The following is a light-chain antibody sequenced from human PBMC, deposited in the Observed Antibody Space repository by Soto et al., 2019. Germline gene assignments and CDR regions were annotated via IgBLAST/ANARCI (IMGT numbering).Light chain of an antibody. CDR3: QSYDSSLSGYV. J-gene: IGLJ1*01. Sequence: QAVVTQPPSVSGAPGQRVTISCTGTSSNLGAGFDVHWYQQLPGTAPKLLIYNTNRPSGVADRFSGSKSGTSASLAITGLKGEDEDDYYCQSYDSSLSGYVFGTRTKVTVL. V-gene: IGLV1-40*01. CDR1: SSNLGAGFD. CDR2: NT.